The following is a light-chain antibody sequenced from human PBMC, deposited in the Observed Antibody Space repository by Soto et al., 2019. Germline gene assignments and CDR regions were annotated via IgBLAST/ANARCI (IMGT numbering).Light chain of an antibody. V-gene: IGLV2-11*01. CDR1: RSDVGGYNY. J-gene: IGLJ1*01. CDR3: CSYAGTPYV. CDR2: GVS. Sequence: QSVLTQPRSVSASPGQSVTISCTGTRSDVGGYNYVSWYQHHPGKATKLMIYGVSERPSGVPDRFSGSKSGNTASLTISGLQAEDEADYYCCSYAGTPYVFGTGTKVTVL.